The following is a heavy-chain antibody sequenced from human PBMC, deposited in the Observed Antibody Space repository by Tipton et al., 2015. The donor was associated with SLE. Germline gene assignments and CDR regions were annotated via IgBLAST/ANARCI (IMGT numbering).Heavy chain of an antibody. CDR3: ARVVGFIAVAGPYFDY. CDR2: ISSSGNII. V-gene: IGHV3-48*03. D-gene: IGHD6-19*01. J-gene: IGHJ4*02. CDR1: GFTFNSYE. Sequence: SLRLSCAASGFTFNSYEMNWVRQAPGKGLEWISYISSSGNIIYYADSVKGRFTISRDNAKNSLYLQMNSLRAEDTAVYYCARVVGFIAVAGPYFDYWGQGTLVTVSS.